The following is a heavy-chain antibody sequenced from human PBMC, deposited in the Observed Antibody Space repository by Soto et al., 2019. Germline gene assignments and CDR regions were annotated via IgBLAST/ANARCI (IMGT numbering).Heavy chain of an antibody. CDR3: ARYHANDNSTTLDQTRPIDY. CDR2: ISAYNGNT. Sequence: XSGKVSSTASGCTFTSYGVVWVRQAPGQGLEWMGWISAYNGNTNYAPKLQGRVTMTTDTSTSTAYMELRSLRSDDTAVYYCARYHANDNSTTLDQTRPIDYWGQRTLVTVSS. J-gene: IGHJ4*02. V-gene: IGHV1-18*01. CDR1: GCTFTSYG. D-gene: IGHD1-1*01.